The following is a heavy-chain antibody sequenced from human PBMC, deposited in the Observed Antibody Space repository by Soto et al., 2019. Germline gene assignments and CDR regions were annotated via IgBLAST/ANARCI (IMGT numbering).Heavy chain of an antibody. CDR3: TGIYSGSPGGTLRY. CDR1: DGSISSGAFY. CDR2: IYYSGST. Sequence: VQLQESGPGLVKPSQTLSLTCTVSDGSISSGAFYWSWIRKHPGKGLEWIGYIYYSGSTYYNPSLKSRVTISVDTSKNQFSLKLSSVTAADTAVYYCTGIYSGSPGGTLRYWGQGTLVTVSS. D-gene: IGHD1-26*01. J-gene: IGHJ4*02. V-gene: IGHV4-31*03.